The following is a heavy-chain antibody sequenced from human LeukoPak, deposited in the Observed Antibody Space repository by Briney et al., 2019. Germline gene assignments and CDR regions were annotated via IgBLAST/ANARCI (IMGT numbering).Heavy chain of an antibody. CDR1: GFTFSSYA. Sequence: GSLRLSCAASGFTFSSYAMHWVRQAPGKGLEWVAVISYDGSNKYYADSVKGRFTISRDNSKNTLYLQMNSLRAEDTAVYYCARDGSRGDGYNLSYYYYYGMDVWGQGTTVTVSS. CDR3: ARDGSRGDGYNLSYYYYYGMDV. J-gene: IGHJ6*02. CDR2: ISYDGSNK. D-gene: IGHD5-24*01. V-gene: IGHV3-30-3*01.